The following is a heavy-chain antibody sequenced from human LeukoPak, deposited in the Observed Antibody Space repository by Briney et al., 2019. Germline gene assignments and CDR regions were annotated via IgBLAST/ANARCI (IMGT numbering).Heavy chain of an antibody. CDR2: ISGSGGST. J-gene: IGHJ4*02. Sequence: GGSLRLSCAASGFTFSSYAMSWVRQAPGKGLEWVSAISGSGGSTYYADSVKGRFTISRDNSKNTLYLQMNSLRAEDTAVYYCAKTPISYSSGWHFDYWGQGTLVTVPS. V-gene: IGHV3-23*01. CDR3: AKTPISYSSGWHFDY. D-gene: IGHD6-19*01. CDR1: GFTFSSYA.